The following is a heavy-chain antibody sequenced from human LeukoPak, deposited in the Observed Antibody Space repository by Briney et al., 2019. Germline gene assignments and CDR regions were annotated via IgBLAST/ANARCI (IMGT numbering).Heavy chain of an antibody. V-gene: IGHV4-59*08. J-gene: IGHJ3*02. CDR3: ARLPTYYYDSSGYYRNDAFDI. CDR1: GGSISSYY. CDR2: IYYSGST. Sequence: KPSETLSLTCTVSGGSISSYYWSWIRQPPGKGLEWIGYIYYSGSTNYNPSLKSRVTISVDTSKNQFSLKLSSVTAADTAVYYCARLPTYYYDSSGYYRNDAFDIWGQGTMVTVSS. D-gene: IGHD3-22*01.